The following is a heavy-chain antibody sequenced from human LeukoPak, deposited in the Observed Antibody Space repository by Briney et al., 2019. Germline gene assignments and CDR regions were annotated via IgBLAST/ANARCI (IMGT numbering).Heavy chain of an antibody. V-gene: IGHV3-74*01. Sequence: PGGSLRLSCAASGFTFSSYWMHWVRQAPGKGLVWVSRISTDGSSTTYADSVKGRFTISRDNAKNTLYLQMNSLRAEDTAVYYCARAGGHSGPAGSWGQGTLVTVSS. CDR2: ISTDGSST. CDR1: GFTFSSYW. D-gene: IGHD6-25*01. J-gene: IGHJ5*02. CDR3: ARAGGHSGPAGS.